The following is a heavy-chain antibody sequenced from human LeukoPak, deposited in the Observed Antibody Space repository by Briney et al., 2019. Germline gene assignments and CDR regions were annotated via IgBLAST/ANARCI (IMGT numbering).Heavy chain of an antibody. Sequence: GSLRLSCAASGFTFSSYWMIWVRQAPGKGLEWIGSIYYSGSTYYNPSLKSRVTISVDTSKNQFSLKLSSVTAADTAVYYCARGGITIFGVADYWGQGTLVTVSS. CDR2: IYYSGST. D-gene: IGHD3-3*01. V-gene: IGHV4-39*01. CDR3: ARGGITIFGVADY. J-gene: IGHJ4*02. CDR1: GFTFSSYW.